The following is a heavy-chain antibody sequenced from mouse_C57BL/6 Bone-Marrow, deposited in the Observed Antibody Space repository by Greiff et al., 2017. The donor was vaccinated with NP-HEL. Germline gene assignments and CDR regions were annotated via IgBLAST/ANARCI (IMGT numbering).Heavy chain of an antibody. CDR1: GFTFSSYA. CDR2: ISSGGDYI. J-gene: IGHJ3*01. V-gene: IGHV5-9-1*02. D-gene: IGHD2-3*01. CDR3: TRGGYYPAWFAY. Sequence: EVQGVESGEGLVKPGGSLKLSCAASGFTFSSYAMSWVRQTPEKRLEWVAYISSGGDYIYYADTVKGRFTISRDNARNTLYLQMSSLKSEDTAMYYCTRGGYYPAWFAYWGQGTLVTVSA.